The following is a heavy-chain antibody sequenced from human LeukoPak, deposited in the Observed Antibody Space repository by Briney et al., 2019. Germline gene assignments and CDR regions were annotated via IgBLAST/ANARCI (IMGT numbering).Heavy chain of an antibody. CDR3: ARGANFWSPDY. V-gene: IGHV4-39*07. Sequence: SETLSLTCSVSGGSISSSSYYWGWLRQPPGKGLEWIGTIYYTGSAYYNPSLKSRATISVDTSKNQFSLKLSSVTAADTAVYYCARGANFWSPDYWGQGTLVTVSS. D-gene: IGHD4/OR15-4a*01. CDR1: GGSISSSSYY. CDR2: IYYTGSA. J-gene: IGHJ4*02.